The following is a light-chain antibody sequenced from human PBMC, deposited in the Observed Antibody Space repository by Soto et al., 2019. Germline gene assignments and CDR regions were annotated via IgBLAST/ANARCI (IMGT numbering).Light chain of an antibody. Sequence: DLVMTQSPLSLPVTPGEPASISCRSSQSLLHSNGYNYLDWYLQQPGQSPQLLIYLGSNRASGVPDRFSGSGSGTDFTLTISRVEAEDVGVYYCMQALQTPLTFGGGTKVEIK. CDR3: MQALQTPLT. V-gene: IGKV2-28*01. CDR2: LGS. CDR1: QSLLHSNGYNY. J-gene: IGKJ4*01.